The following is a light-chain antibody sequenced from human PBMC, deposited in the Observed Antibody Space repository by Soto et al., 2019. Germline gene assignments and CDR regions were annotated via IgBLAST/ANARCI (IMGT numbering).Light chain of an antibody. V-gene: IGKV1-39*01. CDR1: QTISNS. J-gene: IGKJ1*01. CDR3: QQSYSIPWT. CDR2: VAS. Sequence: DIRMTQSPSSLSASVGDRVTITCRASQTISNSLNWYQQKPGKAPKLLISVASSLQTGVLSRFSGSGSGTDFTLTISSLQPEDFAAYYCQQSYSIPWTFGQGTKVEIK.